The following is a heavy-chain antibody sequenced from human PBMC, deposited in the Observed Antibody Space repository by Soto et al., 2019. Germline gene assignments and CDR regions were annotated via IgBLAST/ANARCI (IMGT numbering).Heavy chain of an antibody. CDR2: IYYSGST. V-gene: IGHV4-39*01. Sequence: QLQLQESGPGLVKPSETLSLTCTVSGGSISSSSYYWGWIRQPPGKVLEWIGSIYYSGSTYYNPSLKSRVTISVDTSKNQFSLKLSSVTAADTAVYYCARRDIVVVPAGTPFDYWGQGTLVTVSS. CDR1: GGSISSSSYY. D-gene: IGHD2-2*01. CDR3: ARRDIVVVPAGTPFDY. J-gene: IGHJ4*02.